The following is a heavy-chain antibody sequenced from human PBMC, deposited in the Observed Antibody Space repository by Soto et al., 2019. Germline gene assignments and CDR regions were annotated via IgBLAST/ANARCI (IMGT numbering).Heavy chain of an antibody. D-gene: IGHD2-15*01. J-gene: IGHJ6*02. CDR2: SNAGNGNT. CDR1: GYTFTSYA. V-gene: IGHV1-3*01. Sequence: ASVKVSCKASGYTFTSYAMHWVRQAPGQRLEWMGWSNAGNGNTKYSQKFQGRVTITRDTSASTAYMELSSLRSEDTAVYYCASEYCSGRSCQLYYGMDVWGQGTPATVSS. CDR3: ASEYCSGRSCQLYYGMDV.